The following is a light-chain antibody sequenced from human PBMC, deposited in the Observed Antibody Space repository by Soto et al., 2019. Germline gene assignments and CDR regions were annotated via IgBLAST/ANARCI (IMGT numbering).Light chain of an antibody. V-gene: IGKV3-20*01. CDR2: GAS. CDR1: QSLTNNC. CDR3: QQYEADGT. Sequence: EIELTQSPCTLSLSPGERATLSCRASQSLTNNCFAWYQQKPGSALRLLIDGASTKDTGIPHRFSGSGSGTDFTLTISRLEPEDVSGYYCQQYEADGTFGQGTKVEI. J-gene: IGKJ1*01.